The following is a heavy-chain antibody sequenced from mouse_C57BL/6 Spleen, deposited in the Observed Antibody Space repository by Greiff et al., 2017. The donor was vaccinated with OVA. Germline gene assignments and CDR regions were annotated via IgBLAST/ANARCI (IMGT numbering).Heavy chain of an antibody. CDR3: ARMGYYGSSYWYFDV. CDR1: GYAFSSSW. J-gene: IGHJ1*03. CDR2: IYPGDGDT. D-gene: IGHD1-1*01. V-gene: IGHV1-82*01. Sequence: VKLQESGPELVKPGASVKISCKASGYAFSSSWMNWVKQRPGKGLEWIGRIYPGDGDTNYNGKFKGKATLTADKSSSTAYMQLSSLTSEDSAVYFCARMGYYGSSYWYFDVWGTGTTVTVSS.